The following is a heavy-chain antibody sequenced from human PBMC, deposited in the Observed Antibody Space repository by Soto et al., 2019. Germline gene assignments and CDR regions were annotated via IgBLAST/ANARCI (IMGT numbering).Heavy chain of an antibody. J-gene: IGHJ4*02. CDR2: IYYSGST. CDR1: GGSISSSSYY. V-gene: IGHV4-39*01. Sequence: SETLSLTCTVSGGSISSSSYYWGWIRQPPGKGLEWIGSIYYSGSTYYNPSLKSRVNISVDTSRNQFSLKLSSVTAADTAVYYCSRQFYTGLIVGATTFDYWGQGTLVTVSS. D-gene: IGHD1-26*01. CDR3: SRQFYTGLIVGATTFDY.